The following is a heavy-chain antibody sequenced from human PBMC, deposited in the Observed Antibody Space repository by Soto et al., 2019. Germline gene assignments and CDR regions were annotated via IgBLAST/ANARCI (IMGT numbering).Heavy chain of an antibody. Sequence: EVQLLESGGGLVQPGGSLRLSCAASGFTFSSYAMTWVRQAPGKGLEWVSMITGSGGTTYYADPVQGRFTISRDNAMKTVYLQMNSLRAGDTAVYFCAKYGTSCGGGDYFDYWGQGTVVTVSS. CDR3: AKYGTSCGGGDYFDY. CDR2: ITGSGGTT. D-gene: IGHD2-21*01. V-gene: IGHV3-23*01. CDR1: GFTFSSYA. J-gene: IGHJ4*02.